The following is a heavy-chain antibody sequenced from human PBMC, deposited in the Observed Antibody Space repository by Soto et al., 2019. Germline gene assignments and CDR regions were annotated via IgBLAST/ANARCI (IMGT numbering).Heavy chain of an antibody. CDR2: INAGNGNT. Sequence: QVQLVQSGAEVKKPGASVKVSCKASGYTFTSYAISWVRQAPGQSLEWMGWINAGNGNTKYSQRFQDRVTITRDTSARTAYMELSSLRSEDTAVYYCARGVDTAMFDPWGQGTLVTVSS. V-gene: IGHV1-3*01. CDR1: GYTFTSYA. D-gene: IGHD5-18*01. J-gene: IGHJ5*02. CDR3: ARGVDTAMFDP.